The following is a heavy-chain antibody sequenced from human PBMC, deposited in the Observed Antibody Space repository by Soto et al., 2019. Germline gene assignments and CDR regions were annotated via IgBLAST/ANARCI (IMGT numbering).Heavy chain of an antibody. CDR3: ARGMGYGDYVKNDAFYI. D-gene: IGHD4-17*01. Sequence: ASVKVSCKASGYTFTSYYMHWVGQAAGQGLEWMGIINPSGGSTSYAQKFQGRVTMTRDTSTSTVYMELSSLRSDDTAVYYCARGMGYGDYVKNDAFYIWGKGTMVTVS. V-gene: IGHV1-46*01. J-gene: IGHJ3*02. CDR2: INPSGGST. CDR1: GYTFTSYY.